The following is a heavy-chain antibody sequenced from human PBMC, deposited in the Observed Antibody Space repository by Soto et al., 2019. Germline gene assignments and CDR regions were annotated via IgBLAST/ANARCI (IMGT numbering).Heavy chain of an antibody. D-gene: IGHD1-1*01. CDR3: ARRVWKNYNARFDS. CDR2: IYYSGST. V-gene: IGHV4-61*08. CDR1: GGSISSGDYY. J-gene: IGHJ4*02. Sequence: SETLSLTCTVSGGSISSGDYYWSWIRQPPGKGLEWIGYIYYSGSTNYNPSLKSRVTISVDTSKNQFSLKLSSVTAADTAVYYCARRVWKNYNARFDSWGQGTLVTVSS.